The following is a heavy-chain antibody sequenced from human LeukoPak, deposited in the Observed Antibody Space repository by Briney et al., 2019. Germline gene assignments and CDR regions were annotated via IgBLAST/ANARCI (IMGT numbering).Heavy chain of an antibody. J-gene: IGHJ4*02. Sequence: PGGSLRLSCAASGFTFSSYDMHWVRQAPGKGLEWVAVISYDGSNKYYADSVKGRFTISRDNSKNTLYLQMNSLRAEDTAVYYCAKDGGYFDYWGQGTLVTVSS. CDR3: AKDGGYFDY. D-gene: IGHD2-15*01. CDR1: GFTFSSYD. CDR2: ISYDGSNK. V-gene: IGHV3-30*18.